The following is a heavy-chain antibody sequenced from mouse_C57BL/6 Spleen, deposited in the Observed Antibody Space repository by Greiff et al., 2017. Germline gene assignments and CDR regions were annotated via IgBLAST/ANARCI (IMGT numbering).Heavy chain of an antibody. Sequence: VQLQESGPELVKPGASVKISCKASGYAFSSYWMNWVKQRPGKGLEWIGQIYPGDGDTNYNGKFKGKATLTADKSSSTAYMQLSSLTSEDSAVYFCARINPYDYDGYYFDYWGQGTTLTVSS. CDR1: GYAFSSYW. D-gene: IGHD2-4*01. V-gene: IGHV1-80*01. CDR2: IYPGDGDT. CDR3: ARINPYDYDGYYFDY. J-gene: IGHJ2*01.